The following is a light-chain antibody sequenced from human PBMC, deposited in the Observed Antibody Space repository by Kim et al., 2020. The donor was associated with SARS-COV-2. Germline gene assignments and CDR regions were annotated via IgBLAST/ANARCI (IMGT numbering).Light chain of an antibody. Sequence: QTATLTCPGTNNNVGNQGAAWLQQHQGHPPKPLSYRNNNRPSGISERFSASRSGDTASLTITGLQPEDETDYYCSAWDSSLNVWVFGGGTQLTVL. CDR1: NNNVGNQG. CDR2: RNN. CDR3: SAWDSSLNVWV. J-gene: IGLJ3*02. V-gene: IGLV10-54*04.